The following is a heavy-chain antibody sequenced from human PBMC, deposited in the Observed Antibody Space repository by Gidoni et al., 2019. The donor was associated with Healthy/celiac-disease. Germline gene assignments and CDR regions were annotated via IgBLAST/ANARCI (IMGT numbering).Heavy chain of an antibody. CDR2: IYTSGST. CDR1: GGSISSGSYY. D-gene: IGHD3-22*01. Sequence: QVQLQESGPGLVKPSQTLSLTCTVSGGSISSGSYYWSWIRQPAGKGLEWIGRIYTSGSTNYNPSLKSRVTISVDTSKNQFSLKLSSVTAADTAVYYCAGGRYYYDSSGYYYWGQGTLVTVSS. CDR3: AGGRYYYDSSGYYY. J-gene: IGHJ4*02. V-gene: IGHV4-61*02.